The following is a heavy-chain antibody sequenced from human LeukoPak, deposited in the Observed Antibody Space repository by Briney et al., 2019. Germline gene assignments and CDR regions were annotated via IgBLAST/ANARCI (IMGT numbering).Heavy chain of an antibody. V-gene: IGHV4-61*09. CDR2: IYTSGST. CDR3: TRGGELMNF. CDR1: GASVNSGNYY. Sequence: SETLSLTCTVSGASVNSGNYYWTWIRQPAGKRLEWIGHIYTSGSTNYNPSLKSRVTISIDASKNQFSLRLSSVTAADTAVYYCTRGGELMNFWGQGTLVTVSS. D-gene: IGHD1-26*01. J-gene: IGHJ4*02.